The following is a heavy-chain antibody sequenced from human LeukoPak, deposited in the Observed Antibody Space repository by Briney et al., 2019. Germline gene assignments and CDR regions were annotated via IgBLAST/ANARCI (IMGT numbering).Heavy chain of an antibody. V-gene: IGHV1-46*01. D-gene: IGHD3-9*01. J-gene: IGHJ5*02. CDR1: GYTFTSYY. Sequence: ASVKVSCKASGYTFTSYYMHWVRQAPGQGLEWMGIINPSGGSTSHAQKLQGRVTMTRDMSTSTVYMELSSLRSEDTAVYYCAREALVIPPHPNNWFDPWGQGTLVTVSS. CDR2: INPSGGST. CDR3: AREALVIPPHPNNWFDP.